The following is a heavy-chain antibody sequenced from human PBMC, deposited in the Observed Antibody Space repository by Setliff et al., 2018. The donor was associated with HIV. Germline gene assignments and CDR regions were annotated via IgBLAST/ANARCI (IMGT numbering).Heavy chain of an antibody. CDR1: GYTFTRNA. J-gene: IGHJ5*02. D-gene: IGHD4-17*01. V-gene: IGHV1-3*04. CDR3: ARDLNSGDYPHWFDP. CDR2: INTVNGNT. Sequence: ASVKVSCKASGYTFTRNAMHWVRQAPGKRLEWMGWINTVNGNTKYSQKFQGRVTITRDTSASTVYMELSSLRSGDTAVYYCARDLNSGDYPHWFDPWGQGTLVTVSS.